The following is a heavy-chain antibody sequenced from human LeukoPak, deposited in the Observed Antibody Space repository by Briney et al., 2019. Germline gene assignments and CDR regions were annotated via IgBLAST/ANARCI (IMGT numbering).Heavy chain of an antibody. J-gene: IGHJ4*02. Sequence: GGSLRLSCAASGFTFNRYAMHWVRQAPGKGLEWVAFIRYDGSDKYHADSVKGRFTISRDNSKNTLYLQMNSLRAEDTAVYYCAKDEGGITMIEPNYYFDYWGQGTLVTVSS. D-gene: IGHD3-22*01. V-gene: IGHV3-30*02. CDR3: AKDEGGITMIEPNYYFDY. CDR1: GFTFNRYA. CDR2: IRYDGSDK.